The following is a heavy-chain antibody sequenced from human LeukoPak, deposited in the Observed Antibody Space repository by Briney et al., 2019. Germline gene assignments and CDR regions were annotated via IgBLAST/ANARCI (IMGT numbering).Heavy chain of an antibody. CDR2: TYSDGST. Sequence: GGSQRLSCAASGFTVSRNYMSWVRQAPGKGLEWVSLTYSDGSTSYTESVKGRFTISRDNSKNTLSLQLNSLRAEDTAVYYCARDGGSSTKEPTGGYYYYGMDVWGQGTTVTVFS. D-gene: IGHD1-1*01. J-gene: IGHJ6*02. CDR3: ARDGGSSTKEPTGGYYYYGMDV. V-gene: IGHV3-53*01. CDR1: GFTVSRNY.